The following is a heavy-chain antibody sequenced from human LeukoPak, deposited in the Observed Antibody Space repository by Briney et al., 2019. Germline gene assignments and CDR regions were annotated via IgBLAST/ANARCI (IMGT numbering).Heavy chain of an antibody. V-gene: IGHV3-23*01. CDR1: GFTFSSYA. D-gene: IGHD3-10*01. J-gene: IGHJ4*02. Sequence: GGSLRLSCAASGFTFSSYAMSWVRQAPGKGLEWVSAISGSGGSTYYADSVKGRFTISRDNSKSTLYLQMNSLRAEDTAVYYCAKVKVTMVRGVIYYFDYWGQGTLVTVSS. CDR3: AKVKVTMVRGVIYYFDY. CDR2: ISGSGGST.